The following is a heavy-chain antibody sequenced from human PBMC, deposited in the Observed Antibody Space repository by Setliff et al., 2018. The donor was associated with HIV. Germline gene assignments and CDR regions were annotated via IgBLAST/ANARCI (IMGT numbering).Heavy chain of an antibody. CDR1: GCTFTSCF. CDR2: INPSGGST. Sequence: ASVKVSCKASGCTFTSCFMHWVRQAPGQGLEYMGIINPSGGSTTYAQKFQDRVTMTSDTSTSTVYMELRSLRSEDTAIYYCVKEYHTTATDTRVANYFDYWGQGTLVTVSS. D-gene: IGHD6-13*01. V-gene: IGHV1-46*01. J-gene: IGHJ4*02. CDR3: VKEYHTTATDTRVANYFDY.